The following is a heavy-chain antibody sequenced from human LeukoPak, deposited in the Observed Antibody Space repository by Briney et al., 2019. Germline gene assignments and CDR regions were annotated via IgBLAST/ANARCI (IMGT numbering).Heavy chain of an antibody. J-gene: IGHJ4*02. V-gene: IGHV4-59*01. CDR3: ARDSVATTN. CDR2: IYYSGST. CDR1: GGSISSYY. D-gene: IGHD5-12*01. Sequence: PSETLSLTCTVSGGSISSYYWSWIRQPPGKGLEWIGYIYYSGSTNYNPSLKSRVTISVDTSKNQFSLKLSSVTAADTAVYYCARDSVATTNWGQGTLVTVSS.